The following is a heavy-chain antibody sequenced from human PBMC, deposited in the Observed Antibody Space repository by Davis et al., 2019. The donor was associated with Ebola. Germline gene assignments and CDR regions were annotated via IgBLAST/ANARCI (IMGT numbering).Heavy chain of an antibody. D-gene: IGHD4-17*01. CDR3: ARHGFGDFWYFGL. V-gene: IGHV3-53*01. Sequence: GESLKISCAASGFTVSSNYMSWVRQAPGKGLEWVSVIYSGGNTIYADSVKGRLTISRDNSKNTRYLQMNNLRDEDTAMYYCARHGFGDFWYFGLWGRGTLVTVSS. CDR1: GFTVSSNY. J-gene: IGHJ2*01. CDR2: IYSGGNT.